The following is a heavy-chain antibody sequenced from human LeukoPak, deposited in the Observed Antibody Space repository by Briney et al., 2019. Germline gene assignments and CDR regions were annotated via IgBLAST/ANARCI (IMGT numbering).Heavy chain of an antibody. V-gene: IGHV1-69*04. CDR1: GGTFSSYT. D-gene: IGHD3-10*01. Sequence: ASVKVSCKASGGTFSSYTISWVRQAPGQGLEWMARIIPILGIANYAQKFQGRVTITADKSTSTAYMELSSLRSEDTAVYYCARDMVRGVITGYYFDYWGQGTLVTVSS. CDR3: ARDMVRGVITGYYFDY. J-gene: IGHJ4*02. CDR2: IIPILGIA.